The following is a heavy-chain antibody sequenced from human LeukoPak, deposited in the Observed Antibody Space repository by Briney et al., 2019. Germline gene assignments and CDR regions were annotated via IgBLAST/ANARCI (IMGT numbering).Heavy chain of an antibody. CDR1: GFAFDDYA. D-gene: IGHD5-18*01. CDR3: AGSALGNSYGYIDY. V-gene: IGHV3-9*03. CDR2: ISWNSGSI. Sequence: PGRSLRLSCAASGFAFDDYAMHWVRQAPGKGLEWVSGISWNSGSIGYADSVKGRFTISRDNAKNSLYLQMNSLRAEDMALYYCAGSALGNSYGYIDYWGQGTLVTVSS. J-gene: IGHJ4*02.